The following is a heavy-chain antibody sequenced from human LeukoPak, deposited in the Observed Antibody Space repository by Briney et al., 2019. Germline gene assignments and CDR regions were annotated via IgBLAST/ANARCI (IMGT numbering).Heavy chain of an antibody. D-gene: IGHD2-15*01. J-gene: IGHJ4*02. V-gene: IGHV1-2*02. CDR2: INPHSGVT. CDR1: GYTFTGYY. CDR3: ARDACSGGTCYSHFDF. Sequence: ASVKVSCKASGYTFTGYYMHWVRQAPGQGLEWMGWINPHSGVTNYAQKFQGRVTMTRDTSVTTAYMDLSRLRSDDTAIYYCARDACSGGTCYSHFDFWGQGTLVTVSS.